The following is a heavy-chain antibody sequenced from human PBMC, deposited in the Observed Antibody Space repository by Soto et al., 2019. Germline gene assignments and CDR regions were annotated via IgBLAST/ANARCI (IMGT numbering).Heavy chain of an antibody. V-gene: IGHV3-23*01. Sequence: GGSLRLSCAASGFTFSSYAMSWVRQAPGKGLEWVSAISGSGGSTYYADSVKGRFTISRDNSKNTLYLQMNSLRAEDTAVYYCAKDQEYDCCSGDDAFDIWGQGTMVTVSS. D-gene: IGHD3-3*01. J-gene: IGHJ3*02. CDR1: GFTFSSYA. CDR3: AKDQEYDCCSGDDAFDI. CDR2: ISGSGGST.